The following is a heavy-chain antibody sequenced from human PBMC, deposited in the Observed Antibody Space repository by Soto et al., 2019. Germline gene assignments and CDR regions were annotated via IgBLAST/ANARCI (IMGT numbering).Heavy chain of an antibody. J-gene: IGHJ4*02. CDR1: GYTFTSYA. CDR2: INAGNGNT. CDR3: AKDRQPDGLWPFDS. D-gene: IGHD2-8*01. Sequence: ASVKVSCKASGYTFTSYAMHWVRQAPGQRLEWMGWINAGNGNTKYSQKFQGRVTITRDTSASTAYMELSSLRAEDTAVYYCAKDRQPDGLWPFDSWGQGTQVTVSS. V-gene: IGHV1-3*01.